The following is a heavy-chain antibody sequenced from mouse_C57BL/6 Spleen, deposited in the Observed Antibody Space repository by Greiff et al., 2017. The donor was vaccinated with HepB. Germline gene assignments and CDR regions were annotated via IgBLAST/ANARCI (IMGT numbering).Heavy chain of an antibody. CDR3: ARDGSSYDYFDY. Sequence: EVQLQESGPGLVKPSQSLSLTCSVTGYSITSGYYWNWIRQFPGNKLEWMGYISYDGSNNYNPSLKNRISITRDTSKNQFFLKLNSVTTEDTATYYCARDGSSYDYFDYWGQGTTLTVSS. D-gene: IGHD1-1*01. CDR1: GYSITSGYY. J-gene: IGHJ2*01. CDR2: ISYDGSN. V-gene: IGHV3-6*01.